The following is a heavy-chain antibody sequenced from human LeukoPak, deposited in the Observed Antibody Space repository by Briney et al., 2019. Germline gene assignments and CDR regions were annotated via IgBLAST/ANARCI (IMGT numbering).Heavy chain of an antibody. CDR3: ARDAGPYYFDY. Sequence: GGSLRLSCAASGFTFSSYAMTWVRQAPGKGLEWVSGINGSGGRTYYAVSVKGRFTISRDNSKNTLYLQMNSLRAEDTAVYYCARDAGPYYFDYWGQGTLVTVSS. V-gene: IGHV3-23*01. J-gene: IGHJ4*02. CDR1: GFTFSSYA. CDR2: INGSGGRT.